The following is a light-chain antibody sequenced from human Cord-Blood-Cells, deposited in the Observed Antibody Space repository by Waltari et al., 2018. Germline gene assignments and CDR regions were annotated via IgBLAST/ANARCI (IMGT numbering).Light chain of an antibody. CDR2: DAS. CDR3: QQRSNWWT. V-gene: IGKV3-11*01. J-gene: IGKJ1*01. CDR1: QSVRSY. Sequence: EIVLTQSPATLSLSPGERATLPCRASQSVRSYLAWYQQKPGQAPRLLIYDASNRATGIPARFSGSGSGTDFTLTISSLEPEDFAVYYCQQRSNWWTFGQGTKVEIK.